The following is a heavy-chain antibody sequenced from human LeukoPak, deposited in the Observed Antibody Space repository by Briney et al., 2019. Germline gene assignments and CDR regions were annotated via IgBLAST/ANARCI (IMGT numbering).Heavy chain of an antibody. V-gene: IGHV3-21*01. CDR2: ISSSSSYI. J-gene: IGHJ5*02. D-gene: IGHD6-19*01. Sequence: GGSLRLSCAASGFTFSSYSMNWVRQAPGKGLEWVSSISSSSSYIYYADSVKGRFTISRDNAKNSLYLQMNSLRAEDTAVYYCARALLSAVAGLFDPWGQGTLVTVSS. CDR1: GFTFSSYS. CDR3: ARALLSAVAGLFDP.